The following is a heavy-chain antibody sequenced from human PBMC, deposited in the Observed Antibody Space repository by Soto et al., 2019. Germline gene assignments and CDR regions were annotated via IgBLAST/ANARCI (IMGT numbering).Heavy chain of an antibody. CDR3: AKTLPTSGSAPYHYTLDV. J-gene: IGHJ6*02. D-gene: IGHD4-4*01. Sequence: PVGSLRLSCVASGFTFSTNALSWVRQAPEKGLEWVSAISDTGRPTYYADSVEGRFTISRDDSARTVFLQMHSLRAEDTAIYYCAKTLPTSGSAPYHYTLDVWGQGTTVTVSS. CDR2: ISDTGRPT. CDR1: GFTFSTNA. V-gene: IGHV3-23*01.